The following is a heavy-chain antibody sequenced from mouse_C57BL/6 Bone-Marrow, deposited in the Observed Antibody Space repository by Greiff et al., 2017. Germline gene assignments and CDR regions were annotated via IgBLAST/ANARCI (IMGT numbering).Heavy chain of an antibody. CDR2: ISDGGSYT. CDR3: ARDCYYGSPFAY. J-gene: IGHJ3*01. Sequence: EVKVVESGGGLVKPGGSLKLSCAASGFTFSSYAMSWVRQTPEKRLEWVATISDGGSYTYYPDNVKGRFTISRDNAKNNLYLQMSHLKSEDTAMYYCARDCYYGSPFAYWGQGTLVTVSA. V-gene: IGHV5-4*01. D-gene: IGHD1-1*01. CDR1: GFTFSSYA.